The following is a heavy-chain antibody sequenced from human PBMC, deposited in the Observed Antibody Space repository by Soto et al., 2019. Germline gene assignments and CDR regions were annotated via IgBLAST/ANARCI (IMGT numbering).Heavy chain of an antibody. Sequence: GGSLRLSCAASGFTFSDHYMSWIRQAPGKGLEWIGYSSNSGSFTRYADSVKGRFSISRDNAKNSLYLQINSLRGDDTAVYYCARGPSAAAPLSDWYFDLWGRGTLVTVSS. CDR2: SSNSGSFT. CDR1: GFTFSDHY. J-gene: IGHJ2*01. V-gene: IGHV3-11*06. CDR3: ARGPSAAAPLSDWYFDL. D-gene: IGHD2-2*01.